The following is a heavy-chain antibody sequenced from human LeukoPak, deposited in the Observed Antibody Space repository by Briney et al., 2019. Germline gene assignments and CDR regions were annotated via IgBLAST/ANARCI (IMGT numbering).Heavy chain of an antibody. D-gene: IGHD1-26*01. J-gene: IGHJ4*02. CDR1: GFTFSTYS. CDR2: ISSSSSTI. Sequence: GGSLRLSCAASGFTFSTYSMNWVRQAPGKGLEWVSYISSSSSTIYYAGSVKGRFTISRDNAKNSLYLQMNSLRAEDTAVYYCASVRSYYYFDYWGQGTLVTVSS. V-gene: IGHV3-48*04. CDR3: ASVRSYYYFDY.